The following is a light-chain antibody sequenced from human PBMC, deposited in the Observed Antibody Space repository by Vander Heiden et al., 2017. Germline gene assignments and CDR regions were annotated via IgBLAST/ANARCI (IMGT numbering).Light chain of an antibody. CDR3: QQYNTWPYT. Sequence: DIVLTQSPASPSVSPGGRATLSCRASQSVSNNLAWYHQKPGQAPRLLIFDAASRATGVPARITASGSGTEFSLTISSLQSEDVASFYCQQYNTWPYTVGQGTKLEIK. CDR1: QSVSNN. V-gene: IGKV3-15*01. CDR2: DAA. J-gene: IGKJ2*01.